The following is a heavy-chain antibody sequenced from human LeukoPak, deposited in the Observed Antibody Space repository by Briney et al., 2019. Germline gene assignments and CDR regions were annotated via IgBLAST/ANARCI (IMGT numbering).Heavy chain of an antibody. J-gene: IGHJ6*04. V-gene: IGHV1-69*06. CDR2: IIPVFGTA. D-gene: IGHD2-2*01. CDR1: GGTFSSYA. Sequence: GASVKVSCKASGGTFSSYAISWVRQAPGQGLEWMGWIIPVFGTANYAQKFQGRVTITADKSTSTAYMELSSLRSEDTAAYYCAGVSGDIVVVPAAYYYYYGMDVWGKGTTVTVSS. CDR3: AGVSGDIVVVPAAYYYYYGMDV.